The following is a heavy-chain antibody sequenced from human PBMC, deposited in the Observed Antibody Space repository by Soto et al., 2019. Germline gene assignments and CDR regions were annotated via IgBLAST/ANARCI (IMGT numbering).Heavy chain of an antibody. J-gene: IGHJ3*02. Sequence: ASVKVSCKASGYTFTGYYMHWVRQAPGQGLEWMGWINPNSGGTNYAQKFQGRVTMTRDTSISTAYMELSRLRSDDTAVYYRAIQDYGGSLEAFDIWGQGTMGTLS. CDR1: GYTFTGYY. CDR3: AIQDYGGSLEAFDI. V-gene: IGHV1-2*02. CDR2: INPNSGGT. D-gene: IGHD4-17*01.